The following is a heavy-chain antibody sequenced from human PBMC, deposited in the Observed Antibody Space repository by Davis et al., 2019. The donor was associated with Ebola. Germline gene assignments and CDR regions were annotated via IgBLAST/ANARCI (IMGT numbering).Heavy chain of an antibody. V-gene: IGHV4-59*08. J-gene: IGHJ6*02. D-gene: IGHD3-10*01. Sequence: MPSETLSLTCTVSGGSISRYYWSWIRQPPGKGLEWIGYIYYSGSTNYNPSLKSRVTISVDTSKNQFSLRLTSVTAADTAVYYCARLRTLVRGVISSYYGMDVWGQGTTVTVSS. CDR2: IYYSGST. CDR3: ARLRTLVRGVISSYYGMDV. CDR1: GGSISRYY.